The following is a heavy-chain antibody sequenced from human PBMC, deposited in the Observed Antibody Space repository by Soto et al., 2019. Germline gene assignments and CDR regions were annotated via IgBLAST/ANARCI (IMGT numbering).Heavy chain of an antibody. D-gene: IGHD2-15*01. CDR1: GFTFSSYW. CDR2: IKQDGSEK. CDR3: VRVRCSGTSCRRGWYFDL. V-gene: IGHV3-7*01. Sequence: EVQLVESGGGLVQPGGSQRLSCAASGFTFSSYWMSWVRQAPGKGLEWVANIKQDGSEKYYVDSMKGRFTISRDNAKNSLFLQMNSLRAEDTAVYYCVRVRCSGTSCRRGWYFDLWGRGTLVTVSS. J-gene: IGHJ2*01.